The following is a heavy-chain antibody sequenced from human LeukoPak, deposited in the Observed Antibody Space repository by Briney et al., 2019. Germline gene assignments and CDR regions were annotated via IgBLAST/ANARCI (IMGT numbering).Heavy chain of an antibody. CDR1: GFTFSSYA. V-gene: IGHV3-23*01. CDR2: ISGSGGST. D-gene: IGHD6-6*01. CDR3: AKDRTAARPYYFDY. Sequence: GGSLRLSCAASGFTFSSYAMSWVRQGPGKGLEWVSAISGSGGSTYYAHSGKGRFTISRDNSKNTMYLQMNSLSAEDTAIYYCAKDRTAARPYYFDYWGQGTLVTVSS. J-gene: IGHJ4*02.